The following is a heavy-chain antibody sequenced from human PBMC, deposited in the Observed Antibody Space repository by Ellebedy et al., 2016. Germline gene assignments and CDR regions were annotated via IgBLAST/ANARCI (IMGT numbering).Heavy chain of an antibody. CDR1: GFTFSNSD. Sequence: GGSLRLSCVAFGFTFSNSDLHWVRQGPGKGLEWVSAIGGGGDTYYPESVKGRFTISRENAKSSLYLQMNSLRAEDTAVYYCARGVGSGWFDPWGQGTRVTVSS. CDR3: ARGVGSGWFDP. D-gene: IGHD2-15*01. J-gene: IGHJ5*02. CDR2: IGGGGDT. V-gene: IGHV3-13*01.